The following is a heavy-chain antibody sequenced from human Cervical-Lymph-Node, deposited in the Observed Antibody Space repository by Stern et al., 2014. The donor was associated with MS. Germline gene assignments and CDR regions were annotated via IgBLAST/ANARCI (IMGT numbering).Heavy chain of an antibody. D-gene: IGHD3-10*01. CDR2: IKQDGSEK. CDR3: ARDRITMVRGVITNWFDL. V-gene: IGHV3-7*01. CDR1: GFTFSSYW. Sequence: EVQLVQSGGDLVQPGGSLRLSCEASGFTFSSYWMSWVRQAPGKGLEWVANIKQDGSEKYSVDSVKGRFTISRVNAEKSLYLQMTSLRAEDTAVYYCARDRITMVRGVITNWFDLWGQGILVTVSS. J-gene: IGHJ5*02.